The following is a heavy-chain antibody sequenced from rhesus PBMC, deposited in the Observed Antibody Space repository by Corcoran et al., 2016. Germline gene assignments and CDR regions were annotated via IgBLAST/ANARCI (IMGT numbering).Heavy chain of an antibody. Sequence: EVQLVETGGGLVQPGGSLKLSCAASGFTFSSYGMSWVRQAPGKGLEWVSAINSGGGSKYYADSVKSRFTSSRDNSKNTLSLQMNSLRAEDTAVYYCAKDPVNTVTPLDYWGQGVLVTVSS. V-gene: IGHV3S5*01. CDR2: INSGGGSK. CDR1: GFTFSSYG. D-gene: IGHD4-23*01. CDR3: AKDPVNTVTPLDY. J-gene: IGHJ4*01.